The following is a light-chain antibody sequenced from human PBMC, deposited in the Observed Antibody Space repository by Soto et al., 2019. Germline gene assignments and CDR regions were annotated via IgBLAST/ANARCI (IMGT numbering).Light chain of an antibody. CDR1: SSNIGAGYD. Sequence: QAVVTQPPSVSGAPGQRVTISCTGSSSNIGAGYDVQWYQQLPGTVPKLLIYASNNRPSGVPDRFSGSKSDTSASLAITRLQAEDEADYYCQSFDSSLTVWVFGGGTKVTVL. J-gene: IGLJ3*02. V-gene: IGLV1-40*01. CDR3: QSFDSSLTVWV. CDR2: ASN.